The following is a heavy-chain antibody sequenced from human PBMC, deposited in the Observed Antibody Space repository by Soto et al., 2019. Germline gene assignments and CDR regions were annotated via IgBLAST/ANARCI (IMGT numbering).Heavy chain of an antibody. CDR2: IVVGSGNT. CDR3: AAPLAYDSSGYYPYYFDY. Sequence: AASVKVSCKASGFTFTSSAVQWVRQARGQRFEWIGWIVVGSGNTNYAQKFQERVTITRDMSTSTAYMELSSLRSEDTAVYYCAAPLAYDSSGYYPYYFDYWGQGTLVTVS. J-gene: IGHJ4*02. D-gene: IGHD3-22*01. V-gene: IGHV1-58*01. CDR1: GFTFTSSA.